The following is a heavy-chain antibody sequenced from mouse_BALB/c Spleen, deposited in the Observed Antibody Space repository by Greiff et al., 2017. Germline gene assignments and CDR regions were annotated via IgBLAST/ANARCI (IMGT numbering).Heavy chain of an antibody. J-gene: IGHJ3*01. CDR3: ARSEGYDWFAY. V-gene: IGHV5-17*02. CDR1: GFTFSSFG. D-gene: IGHD2-2*01. CDR2: ISSGSSTI. Sequence: EVQLVESGGGLVQPGGSRKLSCAASGFTFSSFGMHWVRQAPEKGLEWVAYISSGSSTIYYADTVKGRFTISRDNPKNTLFLQMTSLRSEDTAMYYCARSEGYDWFAYWGQGTLVTVSA.